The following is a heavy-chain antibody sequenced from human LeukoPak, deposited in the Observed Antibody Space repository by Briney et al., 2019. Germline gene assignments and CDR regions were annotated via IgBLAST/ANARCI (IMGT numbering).Heavy chain of an antibody. V-gene: IGHV1-18*01. Sequence: ASVKGSCKASGYTFTSYGISWVRQAHGQGLEWMGWISAYNGNTNYAQKLQGRLTMTTDTSTSTAYMELRSLRSDDTAVYYCAREVGILTGYTYYYYYGMDVWGQGTTVTVSS. CDR2: ISAYNGNT. CDR1: GYTFTSYG. CDR3: AREVGILTGYTYYYYYGMDV. D-gene: IGHD3-9*01. J-gene: IGHJ6*02.